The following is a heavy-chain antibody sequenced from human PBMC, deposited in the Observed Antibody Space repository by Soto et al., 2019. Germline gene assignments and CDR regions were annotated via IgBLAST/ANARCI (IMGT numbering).Heavy chain of an antibody. CDR3: ARVVHDDESRRYNNGALES. CDR1: GFTLSDHY. V-gene: IGHV3-11*06. CDR2: ISSSSSYT. Sequence: GGSLRLSCAGSGFTLSDHYMSWIRQAPGKGLEWVSYISSSSSYTNYADSVKGRFTISRDNAKNSLCLQMNSLRAEDTAVYYCARVVHDDESRRYNNGALESRGQETMVT. D-gene: IGHD3-10*01. J-gene: IGHJ3*01.